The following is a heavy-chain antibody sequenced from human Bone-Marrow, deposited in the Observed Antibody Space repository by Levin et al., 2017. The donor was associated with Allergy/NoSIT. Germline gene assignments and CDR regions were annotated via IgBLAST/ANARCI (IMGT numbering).Heavy chain of an antibody. D-gene: IGHD4-17*01. J-gene: IGHJ4*02. CDR2: ITPYNDNT. CDR1: GYTFNTHH. Sequence: ASVKVSCKTSGYTFNTHHLSWVRQAPGQGLEWMGWITPYNDNTIYAQTLQGRVTMSTDTSTSTVYMELRGLTPDDTAIYYCAREGREATTSFDYWGQGTLVTVSS. V-gene: IGHV1-18*01. CDR3: AREGREATTSFDY.